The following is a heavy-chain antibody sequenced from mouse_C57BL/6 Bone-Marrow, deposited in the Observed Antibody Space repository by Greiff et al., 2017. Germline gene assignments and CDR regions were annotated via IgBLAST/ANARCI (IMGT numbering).Heavy chain of an antibody. Sequence: QVQLQQSGAELARPGASVKLSCKASGYTFTSYGISWVKQRTGQGLEWIGEIYPRSGNTYYNEKFKGKGTLTADKSSSTAYMELRSLTSEDSAGYFCARWGSNYVDWYFDVWGTGTTVTVSS. CDR3: ARWGSNYVDWYFDV. V-gene: IGHV1-81*01. D-gene: IGHD2-5*01. CDR1: GYTFTSYG. CDR2: IYPRSGNT. J-gene: IGHJ1*03.